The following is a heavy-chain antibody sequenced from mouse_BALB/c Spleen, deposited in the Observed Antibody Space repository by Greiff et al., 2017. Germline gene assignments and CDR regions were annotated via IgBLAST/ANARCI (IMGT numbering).Heavy chain of an antibody. D-gene: IGHD2-4*01. Sequence: EVKLVESGGGLVKPGGSLKLSCAASGFAFSSYDMSWVRQTPEKRLEWVAYISSGGGSTYYPDTVKGRFTISRDNAKNTLYLQMSSLKSEDTAMYYSASLYYEYDEGYFDVWGAGTTVTVSS. CDR1: GFAFSSYD. CDR2: ISSGGGST. V-gene: IGHV5-12-1*01. J-gene: IGHJ1*01. CDR3: ASLYYEYDEGYFDV.